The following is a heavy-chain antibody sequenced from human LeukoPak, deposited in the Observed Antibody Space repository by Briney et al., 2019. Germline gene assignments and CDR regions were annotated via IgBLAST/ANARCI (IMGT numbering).Heavy chain of an antibody. Sequence: PSGTLSLTCAVSGGSISSSNWWSWVRQPPGKGLEWIGEIYHSGSTNYNPSLKSRVTISVDTSKNQFSLKLRSVTAADTAIYYCVRLNRYSGWFDPWGQGTLVTVSS. CDR1: GGSISSSNW. D-gene: IGHD5-12*01. CDR2: IYHSGST. CDR3: VRLNRYSGWFDP. J-gene: IGHJ5*02. V-gene: IGHV4-4*02.